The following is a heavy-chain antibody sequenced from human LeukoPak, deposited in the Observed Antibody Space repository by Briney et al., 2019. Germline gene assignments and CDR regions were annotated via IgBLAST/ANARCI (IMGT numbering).Heavy chain of an antibody. D-gene: IGHD6-13*01. J-gene: IGHJ4*02. V-gene: IGHV3-21*01. CDR3: ASEAYSSCWFQG. CDR1: GFTFSSYS. Sequence: GGSLRLSCAASGFTFSSYSMNWVRQAPGKGLEGVSSISSSSSYIYYADSVKGRFTISRDNSKNSLYLQMNSLSAESTAEDYCASEAYSSCWFQGWGQGTLVTVSS. CDR2: ISSSSSYI.